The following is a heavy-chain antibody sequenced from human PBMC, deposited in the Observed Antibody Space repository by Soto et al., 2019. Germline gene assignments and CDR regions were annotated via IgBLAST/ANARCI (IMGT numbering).Heavy chain of an antibody. D-gene: IGHD6-19*01. J-gene: IGHJ4*02. V-gene: IGHV3-23*01. CDR3: AKAISRPSVHYFDY. CDR2: IGSSGGTT. Sequence: GGSLRLSCTASGFTISSNAMNWVRQAPGKGLEWVSAIGSSGGTTYYADSVKGRFTISRDNSKNTLYLQMSGLRAEDTAVYYCAKAISRPSVHYFDYWGQGTLVTVSS. CDR1: GFTISSNA.